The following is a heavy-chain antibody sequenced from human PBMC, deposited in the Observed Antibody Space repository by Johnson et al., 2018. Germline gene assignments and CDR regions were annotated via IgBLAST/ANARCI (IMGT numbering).Heavy chain of an antibody. CDR3: ARDRWAVGEYFQH. J-gene: IGHJ1*01. Sequence: VQLVQSGGGLVKPGGSLRLSCAASGFTFSSYSMNWVRQAPGKGLAWVPSISSSSSYIYYADSVKGRFTISRDNAKNSLYLQMNSLRAEDTAVYYCARDRWAVGEYFQHWGQGTLVTVSS. CDR1: GFTFSSYS. V-gene: IGHV3-21*01. D-gene: IGHD4-23*01. CDR2: ISSSSSYI.